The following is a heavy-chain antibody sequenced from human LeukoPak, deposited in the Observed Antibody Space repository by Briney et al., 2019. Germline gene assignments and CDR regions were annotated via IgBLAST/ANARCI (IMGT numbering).Heavy chain of an antibody. CDR3: ARKRAGSFFFDY. V-gene: IGHV3-33*01. J-gene: IGHJ4*02. CDR1: GFTFSSYG. D-gene: IGHD2-15*01. CDR2: IWCDGSNK. Sequence: GGSLRLSCAASGFTFSSYGMHWVRQAPGKGLEWVAVIWCDGSNKYYADSVKGRFTISRDNSKNTLYLQMNSLRAEDTAVYYCARKRAGSFFFDYWGQGTLVTVSS.